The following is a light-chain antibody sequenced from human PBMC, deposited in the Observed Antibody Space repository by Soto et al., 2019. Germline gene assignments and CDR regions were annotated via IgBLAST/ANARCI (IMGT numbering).Light chain of an antibody. CDR1: QSISSW. CDR2: KAS. CDR3: QQYNSYPLT. V-gene: IGKV1-5*03. J-gene: IGKJ4*01. Sequence: DIQMTQSPSTLSASVGDRVTITCRASQSISSWLAWYQQKPGKAPNLLIYKASSLERGVPSRFSVSGSGTEFTLTISSLQPDDFATYYCQQYNSYPLTFGGGTKVEIK.